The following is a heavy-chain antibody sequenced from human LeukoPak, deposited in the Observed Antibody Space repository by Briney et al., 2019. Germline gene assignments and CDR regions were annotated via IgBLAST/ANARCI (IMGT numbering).Heavy chain of an antibody. CDR1: GNSISTSKSY. D-gene: IGHD2-2*01. J-gene: IGHJ6*03. V-gene: IGHV4-39*07. CDR2: IYFSGNT. CDR3: ARETGYCSSTSCYGYYMDV. Sequence: SETLSLTCTVSGNSISTSKSYWGWIRQPPLKGLEWIGSIYFSGNTYYNASLKSRVTISVDTSKNQFSLKLSSVTAADTAVYYCARETGYCSSTSCYGYYMDVWGKGTTVTISS.